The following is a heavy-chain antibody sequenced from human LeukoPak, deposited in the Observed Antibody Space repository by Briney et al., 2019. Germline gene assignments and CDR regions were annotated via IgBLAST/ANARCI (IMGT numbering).Heavy chain of an antibody. CDR1: GFTFSSYA. V-gene: IGHV3-30*04. Sequence: GGSLRLSCAASGFTFSSYAMHWVRQAPGKGLEWVAVISYDGSNKYYADSVKGRFTISRDNSKNTLYLQMNSLRAEDTAVYYCARDMADCSSTSCYLGYYYYGMDVWGQGTTVTVSS. J-gene: IGHJ6*02. CDR2: ISYDGSNK. CDR3: ARDMADCSSTSCYLGYYYYGMDV. D-gene: IGHD2-2*01.